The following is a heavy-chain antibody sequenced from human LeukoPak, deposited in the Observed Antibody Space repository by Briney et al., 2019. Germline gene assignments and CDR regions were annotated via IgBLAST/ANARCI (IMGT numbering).Heavy chain of an antibody. CDR3: AKAVAAAANYYYYGMDV. CDR2: ISGSGGST. D-gene: IGHD6-13*01. Sequence: GGSLTLSCAASGFTFSNYAMSWGRQAPGTGLERVSAISGSGGSTYYADSVKGRFTISRDNSKNTLYLQMNSLRAEDTAVYYCAKAVAAAANYYYYGMDVWGQGTTVTVSS. J-gene: IGHJ6*02. CDR1: GFTFSNYA. V-gene: IGHV3-23*01.